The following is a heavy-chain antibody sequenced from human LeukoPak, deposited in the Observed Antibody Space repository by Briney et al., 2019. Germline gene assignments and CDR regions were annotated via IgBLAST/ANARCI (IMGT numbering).Heavy chain of an antibody. CDR1: GFTVSSNY. CDR3: ASDPRDILIGYYSVRVPY. Sequence: PGGSLRLSCAASGFTVSSNYVTWVRQPPGKGLEWIGSIYYTGTTYYSPSLKSRVIISVDTSKNQFSLNLTSVTAADTAVYYCASDPRDILIGYYSVRVPYWGQGTLVTVSS. CDR2: IYYTGTT. J-gene: IGHJ4*02. D-gene: IGHD3-9*01. V-gene: IGHV4-59*02.